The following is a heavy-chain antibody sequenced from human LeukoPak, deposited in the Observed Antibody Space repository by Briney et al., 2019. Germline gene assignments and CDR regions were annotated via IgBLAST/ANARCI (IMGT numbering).Heavy chain of an antibody. J-gene: IGHJ6*03. CDR3: ARGSPGVAARQISIYYMDV. CDR1: GGTFSYA. Sequence: ASVKVSCKASGGTFSYAISWVRQAPGQGLEWMGGIIPIFGTATYAQTFQGRVTITADESTSTAYMALSSLRSEDTAVYYCARGSPGVAARQISIYYMDVWGKGTTVTVSS. D-gene: IGHD6-6*01. CDR2: IIPIFGTA. V-gene: IGHV1-69*13.